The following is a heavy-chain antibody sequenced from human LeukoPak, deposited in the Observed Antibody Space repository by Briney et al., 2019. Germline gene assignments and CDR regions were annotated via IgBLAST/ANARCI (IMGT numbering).Heavy chain of an antibody. CDR1: GFTFSSYA. V-gene: IGHV3-74*01. Sequence: PGGSLRLSCAASGFTFSSYAMHWVRQAPGKGLEWVSRINNDGSSTKYADFVEGRFTISRDNAKNTLYLQMNSLRAEDTAVYYCARDGDTVLVPIDYWGQGTLVTVSS. CDR2: INNDGSST. D-gene: IGHD5-18*01. CDR3: ARDGDTVLVPIDY. J-gene: IGHJ4*02.